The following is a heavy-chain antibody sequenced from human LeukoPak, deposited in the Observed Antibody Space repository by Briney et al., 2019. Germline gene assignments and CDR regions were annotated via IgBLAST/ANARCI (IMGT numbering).Heavy chain of an antibody. CDR1: GGSFSGYY. CDR2: INHSGST. D-gene: IGHD4-11*01. V-gene: IGHV4-34*01. Sequence: SETLSLTCAVYGGSFSGYYWSWIRQPPGKGLEWIWEINHSGSTNYNPSLKSRVTISVDTSKNQFSLKLSSVTAADTAVYYCARGLATVTTHFDYWGQGTLVTVSS. J-gene: IGHJ4*02. CDR3: ARGLATVTTHFDY.